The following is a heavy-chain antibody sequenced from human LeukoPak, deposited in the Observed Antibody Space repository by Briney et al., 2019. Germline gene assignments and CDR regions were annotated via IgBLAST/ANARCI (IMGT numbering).Heavy chain of an antibody. J-gene: IGHJ4*02. CDR3: AKALSAAGFDY. V-gene: IGHV3-30-3*01. CDR2: ISYDGSNK. CDR1: GFTFSSYA. D-gene: IGHD6-13*01. Sequence: GGSLRLSCAASGFTFSSYAMHWVRQAPGKGLEWVAVISYDGSNKYYADSVKGRFTISRDNSKNTLYLQMNSLRAEDTAVYYCAKALSAAGFDYWGQGTLVTVFS.